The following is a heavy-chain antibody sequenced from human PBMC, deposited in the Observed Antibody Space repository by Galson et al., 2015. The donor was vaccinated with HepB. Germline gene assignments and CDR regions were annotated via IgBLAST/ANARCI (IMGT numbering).Heavy chain of an antibody. CDR1: GGSFSGYY. J-gene: IGHJ4*02. CDR3: ARVAIVVVVAATFDY. D-gene: IGHD2-15*01. CDR2: INHSGST. V-gene: IGHV4-34*01. Sequence: SETLSLTCAVYGGSFSGYYWSWIRQPPWKGLEWIGEINHSGSTNYNPSLKSRVTISVDTSKNQFSLKLSSVTAADTAVYYCARVAIVVVVAATFDYWGQGTLVTVSS.